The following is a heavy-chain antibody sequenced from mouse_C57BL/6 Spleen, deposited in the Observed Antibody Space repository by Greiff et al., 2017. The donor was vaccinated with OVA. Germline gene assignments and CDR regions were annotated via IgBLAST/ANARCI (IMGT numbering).Heavy chain of an antibody. Sequence: QVQLQQPGAELVKPGASVKLSCKASGYTFTSYWMHWVKQRPGQGLEWIGMIHPNSGSTNYNEKFKGKATLTVDKSSSTAYMQLSSLTSEDSAVYYCARSFYYGYDDAMDYWGQGTSVTVSS. CDR1: GYTFTSYW. CDR3: ARSFYYGYDDAMDY. CDR2: IHPNSGST. J-gene: IGHJ4*01. D-gene: IGHD2-2*01. V-gene: IGHV1-64*01.